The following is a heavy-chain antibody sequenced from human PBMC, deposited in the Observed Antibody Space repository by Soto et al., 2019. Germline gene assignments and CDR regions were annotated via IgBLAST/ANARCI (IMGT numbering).Heavy chain of an antibody. CDR2: ISAGNGNT. V-gene: IGHV1-3*05. J-gene: IGHJ6*02. CDR3: ARAHYGMDV. CDR1: GYTFTSYA. Sequence: QVQLVQSGAEEKKPGASVKVSCKASGYTFTSYAMHWVRQAPGQRLEWMGWISAGNGNTKYSQKFQGRVTITRDTSASTAYMELSSLRSEDTAVYYCARAHYGMDVWGQGTTVTVSS.